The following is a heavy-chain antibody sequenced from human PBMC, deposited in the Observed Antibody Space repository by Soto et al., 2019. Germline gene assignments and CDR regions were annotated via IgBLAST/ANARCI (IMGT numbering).Heavy chain of an antibody. Sequence: SVKVSCKASGGTFSSYAISWVRQAPGQGLEWMGGIIPIFGTANYAQKFQGRVTITADESTSTAYMELSSLRSEDTAVYYCARARGTYYYDSSGYYYAPCYWGQGTLVTVSS. D-gene: IGHD3-22*01. J-gene: IGHJ4*02. V-gene: IGHV1-69*13. CDR3: ARARGTYYYDSSGYYYAPCY. CDR1: GGTFSSYA. CDR2: IIPIFGTA.